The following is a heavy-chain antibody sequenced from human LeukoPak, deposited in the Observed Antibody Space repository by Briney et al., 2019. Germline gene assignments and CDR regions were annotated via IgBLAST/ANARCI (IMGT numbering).Heavy chain of an antibody. D-gene: IGHD5-18*01. CDR2: IYWDDDK. CDR3: ARRVDTAMVTYFDY. CDR1: GFSLSTSGVG. V-gene: IGHV2-5*02. Sequence: SGPTLVNPTQTLTLTCTFSGFSLSTSGVGVGWIRQPPGKALEWLALIYWDDDKRYSPSLKSRLTITKDTSKNQVVLTMTNMDPVDTATYYCARRVDTAMVTYFDYWGQGTLVTVSS. J-gene: IGHJ4*02.